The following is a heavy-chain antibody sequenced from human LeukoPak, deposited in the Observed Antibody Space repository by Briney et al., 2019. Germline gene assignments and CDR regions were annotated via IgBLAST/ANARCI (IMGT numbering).Heavy chain of an antibody. J-gene: IGHJ4*02. V-gene: IGHV4-39*01. CDR1: GGSISSSSYY. D-gene: IGHD4-17*01. CDR3: ARHMGYGDTGYFDY. CDR2: IYYSGST. Sequence: PSETLSLTCTVSGGSISSSSYYWGWIRQPPGKGLEWIGSIYYSGSTYYNPSLKSRVTISVDTSKNQFSLKLSSVTAADTAVYYCARHMGYGDTGYFDYWGQGTLVTVSS.